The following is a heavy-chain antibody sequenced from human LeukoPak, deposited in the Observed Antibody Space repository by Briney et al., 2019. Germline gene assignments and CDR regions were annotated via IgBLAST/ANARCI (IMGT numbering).Heavy chain of an antibody. CDR1: GGSFRGYY. CDR2: INHSGST. Sequence: KPSETLSLTCAVYGGSFRGYYWRWIRQPPGKGLEWIGEINHSGSTNYNPSLKGRVTISVDTSKNQFSLKLSSVTAADTAVYYCARVGDQYSSSPLNYFDYWGQGTLVTVSS. V-gene: IGHV4-34*01. D-gene: IGHD6-13*01. J-gene: IGHJ4*02. CDR3: ARVGDQYSSSPLNYFDY.